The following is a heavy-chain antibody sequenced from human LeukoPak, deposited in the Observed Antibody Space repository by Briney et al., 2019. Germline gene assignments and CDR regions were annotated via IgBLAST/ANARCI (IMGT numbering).Heavy chain of an antibody. V-gene: IGHV4-4*07. CDR1: GGSISCYY. CDR2: IYTSGST. CDR3: ARWGYCSGGSCYRDLDAFDI. Sequence: NPSETLSLTCTVSGGSISCYYWSWIRQPPGKGLEWIGRIYTSGSTNYNPSLKSRVTMSVDTSKNQFSLKLSSVTAADTAVYYCARWGYCSGGSCYRDLDAFDIWGQGTMVTVSS. D-gene: IGHD2-15*01. J-gene: IGHJ3*02.